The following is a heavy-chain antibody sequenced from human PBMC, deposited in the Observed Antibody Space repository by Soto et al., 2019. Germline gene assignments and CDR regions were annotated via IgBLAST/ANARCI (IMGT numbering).Heavy chain of an antibody. J-gene: IGHJ4*02. Sequence: GGSLRLSCAASGFTFSSYSMNWVRQAPGKGLEWVSSISSSSSYIYYADSVKGRFTISRDNAKNSLYLQMNSLRAEDTAVYYCATDWYCSGGSCYPFDSWGQGTLVTVSS. CDR3: ATDWYCSGGSCYPFDS. CDR2: ISSSSSYI. D-gene: IGHD2-15*01. V-gene: IGHV3-21*01. CDR1: GFTFSSYS.